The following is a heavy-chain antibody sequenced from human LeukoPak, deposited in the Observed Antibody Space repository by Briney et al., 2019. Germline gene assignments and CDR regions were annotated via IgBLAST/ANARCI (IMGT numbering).Heavy chain of an antibody. V-gene: IGHV3-23*01. Sequence: GGSLRLSCAASGFTFCSYAMSWVRQAPGKGVGWGSAISGSGGSTYYADSVKGRFTISRDNSKNTLYLQMNSLRAEDTAVYYCAKGMSYYDSSGYYYQDYWGQGTLVTVSS. D-gene: IGHD3-22*01. CDR1: GFTFCSYA. CDR2: ISGSGGST. J-gene: IGHJ4*02. CDR3: AKGMSYYDSSGYYYQDY.